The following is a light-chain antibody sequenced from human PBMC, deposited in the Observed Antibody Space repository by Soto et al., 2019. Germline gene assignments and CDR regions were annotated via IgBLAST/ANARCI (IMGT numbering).Light chain of an antibody. CDR2: EDN. V-gene: IGLV6-57*03. CDR3: QSYDSSKGV. Sequence: NFMLTQPHSVSESPGQTVTISCTRSSGSIASNYVHWYQQRPGSAPTTVIYEDNQRPSGVPDRFSGSIDSSSNSPTLSSSGLEAEADSDYYSQSYDSSKGVFGGGTKLTVL. CDR1: SGSIASNY. J-gene: IGLJ2*01.